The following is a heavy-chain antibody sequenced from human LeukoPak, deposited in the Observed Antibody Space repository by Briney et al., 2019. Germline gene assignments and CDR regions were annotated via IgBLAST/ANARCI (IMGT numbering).Heavy chain of an antibody. J-gene: IGHJ4*02. CDR1: GFPFSGYG. Sequence: GRSLRLSCTASGFPFSGYGMHWVRQAPGKGPEWVAAISSDGSKKDYADSVKGRFSISRDKSKNTLYLQMNSLRPEDTAVYYCATEYDNLDDYFDHWGQGTLVIVSS. CDR2: ISSDGSKK. D-gene: IGHD1-1*01. V-gene: IGHV3-30*03. CDR3: ATEYDNLDDYFDH.